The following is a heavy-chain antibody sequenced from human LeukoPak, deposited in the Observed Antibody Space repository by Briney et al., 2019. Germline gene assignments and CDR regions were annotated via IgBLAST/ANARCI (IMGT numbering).Heavy chain of an antibody. CDR2: IIPIFGTA. J-gene: IGHJ6*03. Sequence: SVKVSCKASGGTFSSYAISWVRQAPGQGLEWMGGIIPIFGTANYAQKFQGRVTITTDESTSTAYMELSSLRSEDTAVYYCARAPLYCSSTSCYLNYYYYYMDVWGKGTTVTASS. D-gene: IGHD2-2*01. V-gene: IGHV1-69*05. CDR3: ARAPLYCSSTSCYLNYYYYYMDV. CDR1: GGTFSSYA.